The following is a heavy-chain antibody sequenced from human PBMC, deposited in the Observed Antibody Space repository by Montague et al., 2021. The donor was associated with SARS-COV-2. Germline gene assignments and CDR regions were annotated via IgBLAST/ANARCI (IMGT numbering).Heavy chain of an antibody. CDR1: DDSIRRSTYY. CDR3: ARLPTAYADFFDY. D-gene: IGHD2-21*01. J-gene: IGHJ4*02. CDR2: VNYGGSN. V-gene: IGHV4-39*01. Sequence: SETLSLTCTVSDDSIRRSTYYWGWIRQPPGKGLEWIGSVNYGGSNYYHPSLKSRVTMSVDTSKSQFSLKLNSVTAADTAVYYCARLPTAYADFFDYWGQGTLVTVSS.